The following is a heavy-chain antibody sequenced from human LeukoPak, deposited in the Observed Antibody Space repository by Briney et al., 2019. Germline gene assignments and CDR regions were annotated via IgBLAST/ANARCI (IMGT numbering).Heavy chain of an antibody. D-gene: IGHD1-26*01. V-gene: IGHV4-39*01. Sequence: PSETLSPTCTVSGGSISSSDYFWGWIRQPPGKGLEWIVTIYYTGSTYYNPSLKSRVTISVDTSKNQFSLKLTSVTAADTAVYFCARLPYTGSFYVDYWGQGALVTVSS. CDR1: GGSISSSDYF. CDR3: ARLPYTGSFYVDY. CDR2: IYYTGST. J-gene: IGHJ4*02.